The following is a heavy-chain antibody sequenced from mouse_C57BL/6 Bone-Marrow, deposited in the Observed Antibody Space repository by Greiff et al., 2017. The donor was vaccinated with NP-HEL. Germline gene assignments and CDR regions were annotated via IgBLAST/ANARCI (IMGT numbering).Heavy chain of an antibody. CDR2: IHPNSGST. Sequence: VQLQQPGAELVKPGASVKLSCKASGYTFTSYWMHWVKQRPGQGLEWIGMIHPNSGSTNYNEKFKSKATLTVDKSSSTAYMQLSSLTSEDSAVYYCARIYYGSSLYYFDYWGQGTTLTVSS. D-gene: IGHD1-1*01. V-gene: IGHV1-64*01. CDR1: GYTFTSYW. J-gene: IGHJ2*01. CDR3: ARIYYGSSLYYFDY.